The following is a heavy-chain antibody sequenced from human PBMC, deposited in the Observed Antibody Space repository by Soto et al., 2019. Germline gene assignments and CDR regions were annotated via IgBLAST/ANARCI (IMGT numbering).Heavy chain of an antibody. D-gene: IGHD6-19*01. Sequence: PGGSLRLSCAASGLRFADYAMDWVRQAPGKGLEWVSAISGSGGNTKYADSVKGRFTISRDNSKNTLYLQMNSLRAEDTAVYYCAKEVGQWLAPIAWFDPWGQGTLVTVSS. V-gene: IGHV3-23*01. CDR1: GLRFADYA. CDR3: AKEVGQWLAPIAWFDP. J-gene: IGHJ5*02. CDR2: ISGSGGNT.